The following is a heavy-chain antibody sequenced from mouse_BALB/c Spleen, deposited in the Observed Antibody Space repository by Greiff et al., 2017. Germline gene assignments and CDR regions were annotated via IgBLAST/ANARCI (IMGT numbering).Heavy chain of an antibody. Sequence: QVQLKESGAELARPGASVKMSCKASGYTFTSYTMHWVKQRPGQGLEWIGYINPSSGYTNYNQKFKDKATLTADKSSSTAYMQLSSLTSEDSAVYYCARVRGYDDFDYWGQGTTLTVSS. CDR1: GYTFTSYT. J-gene: IGHJ2*01. CDR2: INPSSGYT. V-gene: IGHV1-4*01. CDR3: ARVRGYDDFDY. D-gene: IGHD2-2*01.